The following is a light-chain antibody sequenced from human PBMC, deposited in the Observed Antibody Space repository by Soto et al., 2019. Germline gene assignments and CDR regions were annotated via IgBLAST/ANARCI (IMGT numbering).Light chain of an antibody. J-gene: IGLJ2*01. CDR2: EVT. CDR1: GSDIAVYDF. V-gene: IGLV2-8*01. Sequence: QSALPQPPSASGSPGQSVTISCAGSGSDIAVYDFVSWYQQHPGTAPKLIIYEVTKRPSGVPDRFSGSKSASTASLTVSGLQAEDEADYYCSSYAGRNTLVFGGGTQLTVL. CDR3: SSYAGRNTLV.